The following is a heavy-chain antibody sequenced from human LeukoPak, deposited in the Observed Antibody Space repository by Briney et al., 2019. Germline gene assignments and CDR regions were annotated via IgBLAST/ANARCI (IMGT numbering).Heavy chain of an antibody. J-gene: IGHJ4*02. CDR2: INHSGST. Sequence: SETLSLTCAVYGGSFSGYYWSWVRQPPGKGLEWIGEINHSGSTTYNPSLRSRVTISVDTSKKHFSLKLTSVTAADTAVYFCAQTLEVSTITVHYWGQGTLVTVSS. V-gene: IGHV4-34*01. CDR1: GGSFSGYY. D-gene: IGHD2-8*02. CDR3: AQTLEVSTITVHY.